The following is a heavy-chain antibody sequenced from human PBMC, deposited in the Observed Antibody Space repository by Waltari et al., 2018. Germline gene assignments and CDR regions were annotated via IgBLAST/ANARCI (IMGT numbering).Heavy chain of an antibody. CDR3: ARDPTNGGSPYFDY. Sequence: QVQLVQSGAEVKKPGASVKVSCRASGYSFTGFYMHWVRPAPGQGLEWMGWINPTGDGTNYARKFQGRVTMTRDTSISTAYMELSSLRSDDRAVYYCARDPTNGGSPYFDYWGQGTLVTVSS. J-gene: IGHJ4*02. V-gene: IGHV1-2*02. CDR1: GYSFTGFY. CDR2: INPTGDGT. D-gene: IGHD2-8*01.